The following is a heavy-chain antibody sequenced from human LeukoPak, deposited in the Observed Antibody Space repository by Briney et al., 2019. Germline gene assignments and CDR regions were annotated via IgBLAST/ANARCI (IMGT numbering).Heavy chain of an antibody. J-gene: IGHJ6*02. CDR1: GGTFSSYA. Sequence: ASVKVSCKDSGGTFSSYAISWVRQAPGQGLEWMGGIIPIFGTANYAQKFQGRVTITADESTSTAYMELSSLRSEDTAVYYCARDLHISDYGMDVWGQGTTVTVSS. CDR3: ARDLHISDYGMDV. CDR2: IIPIFGTA. V-gene: IGHV1-69*13.